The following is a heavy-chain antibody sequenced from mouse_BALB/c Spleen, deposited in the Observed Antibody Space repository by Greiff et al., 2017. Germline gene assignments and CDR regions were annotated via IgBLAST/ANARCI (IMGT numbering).Heavy chain of an antibody. D-gene: IGHD2-1*01. CDR3: ARHKGGNYSWFAY. V-gene: IGHV5-6-2*01. Sequence: DVQLVESGGGLVKLGGSLKLSCAASGFTFSSYYMSWVRQTPEKRLELVAAINSNGGSTYYPDTVKGRFTISRDNAKNTLYLQMSSLKSEDTALYYCARHKGGNYSWFAYWGQGTLVTVSA. CDR2: INSNGGST. J-gene: IGHJ3*01. CDR1: GFTFSSYY.